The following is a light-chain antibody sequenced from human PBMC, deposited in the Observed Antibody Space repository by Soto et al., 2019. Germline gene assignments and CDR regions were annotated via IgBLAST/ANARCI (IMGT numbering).Light chain of an antibody. J-gene: IGLJ1*01. CDR3: SSYTSSSTV. V-gene: IGLV2-14*01. CDR2: DVS. Sequence: QSALTQPASVSGSPGQSITIPCTGTSSDVGGYNYVSWYQQHPGKAPKLMIYDVSNRPSGVSNRFSGSKSGNTASLTISGLHAEDEADYYCSSYTSSSTVFGTGTKVTVL. CDR1: SSDVGGYNY.